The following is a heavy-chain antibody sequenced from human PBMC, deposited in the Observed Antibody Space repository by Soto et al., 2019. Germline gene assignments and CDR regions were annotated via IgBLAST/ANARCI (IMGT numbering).Heavy chain of an antibody. Sequence: PSETLSLTCTVSGGSISSYYWSWIRQPPGKGLEWIGYIYYSGSTNYNPSLKSRVTISVDTSKNQFSLKLSSVTAADTAVYYCEREGAHYDFLSGYYTSYYAMDVCGQAPTVTASS. V-gene: IGHV4-59*01. D-gene: IGHD3-3*01. CDR2: IYYSGST. J-gene: IGHJ6*02. CDR3: EREGAHYDFLSGYYTSYYAMDV. CDR1: GGSISSYY.